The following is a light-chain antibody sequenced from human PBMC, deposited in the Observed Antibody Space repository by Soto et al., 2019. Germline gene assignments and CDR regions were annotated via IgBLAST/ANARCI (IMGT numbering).Light chain of an antibody. CDR2: GAS. Sequence: EIVMTQSPATLSVSPGERATLSCRASQSVSSNLAWYQQKPGQAPRLLIYGASTRATSITARFSGSGSGTEFTLIISSLKSEDFAVYYCQQYNNWPWTFGQGTKVEIK. V-gene: IGKV3-15*01. CDR3: QQYNNWPWT. CDR1: QSVSSN. J-gene: IGKJ1*01.